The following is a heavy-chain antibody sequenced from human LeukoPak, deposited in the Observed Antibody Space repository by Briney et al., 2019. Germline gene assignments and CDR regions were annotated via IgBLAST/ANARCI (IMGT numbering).Heavy chain of an antibody. D-gene: IGHD3-22*01. CDR2: IWYDGSNK. CDR1: GFTFSSYG. Sequence: GGSLRLSCAASGFTFSSYGMHWVRQAPGKGLEWVAVIWYDGSNKYYADSVKGRFTISRDSSKNTLYLQMNSLRAEDTAVYYCARNYDSSGYYYNFDYWGQGTLVTVSS. V-gene: IGHV3-33*01. J-gene: IGHJ4*02. CDR3: ARNYDSSGYYYNFDY.